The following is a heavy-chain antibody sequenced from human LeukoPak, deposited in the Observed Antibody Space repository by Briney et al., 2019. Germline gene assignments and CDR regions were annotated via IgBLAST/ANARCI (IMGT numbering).Heavy chain of an antibody. CDR2: IYYSGST. Sequence: AETLSLTCTVSGGSISSGSYYWSWIRQPPGKGLEWIGYIYYSGSTNYNPSLKSRVTISVHTSKNQFSLKLSSVTAADTAVYYCATLTGYSSESRFDPWGQGTLVTVSS. CDR1: GGSISSGSYY. CDR3: ATLTGYSSESRFDP. D-gene: IGHD3-9*01. J-gene: IGHJ5*02. V-gene: IGHV4-61*01.